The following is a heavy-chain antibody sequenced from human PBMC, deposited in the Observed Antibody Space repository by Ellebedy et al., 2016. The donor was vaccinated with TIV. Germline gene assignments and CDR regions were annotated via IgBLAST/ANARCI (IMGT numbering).Heavy chain of an antibody. CDR3: AGPPRSYGSRNYEDNWFDP. D-gene: IGHD3-10*01. CDR1: GGSFSGYY. J-gene: IGHJ5*02. Sequence: SETLSLTCAVYGGSFSGYYWTWIRQPPGKGLEWIGEINHSGGTNYNPSLKSRVTISVDTSKNQFSLKLRSVTAADTAVYYCAGPPRSYGSRNYEDNWFDPWGQGTPVTVSS. V-gene: IGHV4-34*01. CDR2: INHSGGT.